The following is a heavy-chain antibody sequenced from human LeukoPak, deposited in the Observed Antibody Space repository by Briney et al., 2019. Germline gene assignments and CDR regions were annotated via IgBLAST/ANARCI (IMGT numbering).Heavy chain of an antibody. V-gene: IGHV1-18*01. Sequence: ASVKVSCNASGYTFTSYGISWVRQAPGQGLEWMGWISAYNGNTNYAQKLQSRVTMTTDTSTSTAYMELRSLRSEDTAVYYCARADLEGYFQHWGQGTLVTVSS. CDR2: ISAYNGNT. CDR3: ARADLEGYFQH. J-gene: IGHJ1*01. CDR1: GYTFTSYG.